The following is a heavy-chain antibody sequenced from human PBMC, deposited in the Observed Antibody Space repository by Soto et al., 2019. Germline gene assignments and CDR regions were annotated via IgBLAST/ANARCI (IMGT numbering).Heavy chain of an antibody. Sequence: QVQLQESGPGLVKPSQTLSLTCTVSGDSISNSDYYWNWIRQSPGKGLEWIASIDYSGSTYYNPSPKGRGGLLTSPSKNLFPLEVGSLTAADTGLYFCARDGPYYYGFDVWGQGTTVTVSS. J-gene: IGHJ6*02. CDR3: ARDGPYYYGFDV. CDR1: GDSISNSDYY. V-gene: IGHV4-30-4*01. CDR2: IDYSGST.